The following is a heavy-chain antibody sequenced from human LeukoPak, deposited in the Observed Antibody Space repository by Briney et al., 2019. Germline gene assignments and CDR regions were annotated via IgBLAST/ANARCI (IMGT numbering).Heavy chain of an antibody. Sequence: ASVKVSCKTSGYSENFYGITWVRQAPGQGLEWMGWINTNTGNPTYAQGFTGRFVFSLDTFVSTAYLQISSLKAEDTAVYYCARRTHLPYYDFWSGYSNYYMDVWGKGTTVTVSS. CDR1: GYSENFYG. V-gene: IGHV7-4-1*02. J-gene: IGHJ6*03. D-gene: IGHD3-3*01. CDR3: ARRTHLPYYDFWSGYSNYYMDV. CDR2: INTNTGNP.